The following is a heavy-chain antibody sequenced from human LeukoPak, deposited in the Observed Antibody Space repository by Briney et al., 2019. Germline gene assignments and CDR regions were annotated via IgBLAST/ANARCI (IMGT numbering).Heavy chain of an antibody. CDR2: INPNIGGT. CDR3: ARDVADGSGSYQRFDY. Sequence: ASVKVSCKASGYSFTDYYMHWVRQAPGQGLEWMGWINPNIGGTNYEQKFQGRVTMTRDTSISTAYMELTRLRSDDTAVYYCARDVADGSGSYQRFDYWGQGTLVTVSS. V-gene: IGHV1-2*02. J-gene: IGHJ4*02. D-gene: IGHD3-10*01. CDR1: GYSFTDYY.